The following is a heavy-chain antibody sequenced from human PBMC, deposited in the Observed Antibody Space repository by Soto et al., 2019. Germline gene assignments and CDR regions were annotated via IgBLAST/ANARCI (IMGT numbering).Heavy chain of an antibody. J-gene: IGHJ4*02. CDR3: ARGWAGTVFDL. D-gene: IGHD6-19*01. CDR2: TYYRSNWRH. CDR1: GDSVSSNTAA. V-gene: IGHV6-1*01. Sequence: SKTLSLTCAISGDSVSSNTAAWNWIRSSPSRGLEWLGRTYYRSNWRHDYAVSVKSRITVNPDTSKNHFSLQLNSVTPDDTAVYYCARGWAGTVFDLWGLGTLFTVSS.